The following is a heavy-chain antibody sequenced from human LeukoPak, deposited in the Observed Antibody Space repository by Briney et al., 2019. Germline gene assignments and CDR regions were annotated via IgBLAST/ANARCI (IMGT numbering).Heavy chain of an antibody. V-gene: IGHV3-23*01. CDR2: LSRSGSRT. CDR1: GFRFSNYA. Sequence: GGSLRLSCVGSGFRFSNYAMNWVRQAPGKGLEWVSALSRSGSRTFYADSVKGRFTISRDNSKNTLYPQMDSMRAEDTAIYYCAKDARSGYYHDHWGQGTLVTVSS. D-gene: IGHD3-3*01. CDR3: AKDARSGYYHDH. J-gene: IGHJ5*02.